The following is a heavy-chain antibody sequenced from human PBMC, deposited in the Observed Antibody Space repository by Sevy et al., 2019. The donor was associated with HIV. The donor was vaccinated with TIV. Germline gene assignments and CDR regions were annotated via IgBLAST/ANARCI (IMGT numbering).Heavy chain of an antibody. CDR1: GLTFSYFS. V-gene: IGHV3-48*01. J-gene: IGHJ4*02. CDR3: VRDDSYAFDF. CDR2: IAGTTSHI. Sequence: GGSLRLSCAASGLTFSYFSLNWVRQAPGKGLEWIAYIAGTTSHIYYSGSVKGRVTISRDNAKNSVYLQMSSLRAEDTAIYYCVRDDSYAFDFWGQGALVTVSS. D-gene: IGHD2-8*01.